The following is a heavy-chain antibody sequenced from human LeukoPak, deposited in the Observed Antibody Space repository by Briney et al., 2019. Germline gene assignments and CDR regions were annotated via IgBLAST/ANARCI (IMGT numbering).Heavy chain of an antibody. Sequence: GGSLRLSCKGSGYSFTSYWTGCVPHMPGKGLEWRAIIYPRDSDTRYTPSFEGQVTNSADNSTSTAYLQWSSQKASDTAMYYCARLHTKGLKATGTTGGAFDIWGQGTMVTVSS. J-gene: IGHJ3*02. CDR1: GYSFTSYW. CDR3: ARLHTKGLKATGTTGGAFDI. CDR2: IYPRDSDT. V-gene: IGHV5-51*01. D-gene: IGHD1-7*01.